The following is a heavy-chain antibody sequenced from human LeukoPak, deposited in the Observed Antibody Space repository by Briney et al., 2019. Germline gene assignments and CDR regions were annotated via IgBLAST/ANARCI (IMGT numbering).Heavy chain of an antibody. CDR3: ARASDCSSTSCQGYYYYGMDV. Sequence: SVKVSCKASGGTFSSYAISWVRQAPGQGLEWMGGIIPIFGTANCAQKFRGRVTITADESTSTAYMELSSLRSEDTAVYYCARASDCSSTSCQGYYYYGMDVWGKGTTVTVSS. CDR2: IIPIFGTA. D-gene: IGHD2-2*01. J-gene: IGHJ6*04. V-gene: IGHV1-69*13. CDR1: GGTFSSYA.